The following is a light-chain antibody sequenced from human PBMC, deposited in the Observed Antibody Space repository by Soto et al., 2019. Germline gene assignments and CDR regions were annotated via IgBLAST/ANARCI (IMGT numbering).Light chain of an antibody. Sequence: EIVLTQSPATLSLSPGERATLSRRASQSVSSFLAWYQQTPGQAPRLLIYDASKRATGIPARFSGSGSGTDFTLTISSLEPEDFAVYYCQQRSNWPATFGQGTKVEIK. CDR1: QSVSSF. J-gene: IGKJ2*01. CDR2: DAS. V-gene: IGKV3-11*01. CDR3: QQRSNWPAT.